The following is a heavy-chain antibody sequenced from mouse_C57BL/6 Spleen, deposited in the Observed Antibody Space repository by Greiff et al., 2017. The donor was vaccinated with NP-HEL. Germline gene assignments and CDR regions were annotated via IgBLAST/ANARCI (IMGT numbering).Heavy chain of an antibody. J-gene: IGHJ2*01. Sequence: EVQLQQSGPELVKPGASVKISCKASGYTFTDYYMNWVKQSHGKSLEWIGDINPNNGGTSYNQKFKGKATLTVDKSSSTAYMELRSLTSEDSAVYYCARWITTVVATSDYWGQGTTLTVSS. CDR1: GYTFTDYY. D-gene: IGHD1-1*01. CDR2: INPNNGGT. V-gene: IGHV1-26*01. CDR3: ARWITTVVATSDY.